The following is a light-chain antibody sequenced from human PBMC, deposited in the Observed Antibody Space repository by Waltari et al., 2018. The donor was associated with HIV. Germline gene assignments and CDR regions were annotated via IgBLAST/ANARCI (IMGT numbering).Light chain of an antibody. CDR1: SSNIGNNY. CDR2: DNN. CDR3: GTWDTSLSAGV. V-gene: IGLV1-51*01. J-gene: IGLJ3*02. Sequence: QAVLTQPPSVSAAPGQKVTISCSGSSSNIGNNYVSWYQQFPGKAPKVLIYDNNMRPPGVPELCCGSRSGTSATLRVAGLQTGDGADYYCGTWDTSLSAGVFGGGTKLTVL.